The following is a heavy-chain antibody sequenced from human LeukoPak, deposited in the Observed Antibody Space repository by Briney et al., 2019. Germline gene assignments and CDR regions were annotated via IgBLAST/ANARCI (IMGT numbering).Heavy chain of an antibody. J-gene: IGHJ4*02. D-gene: IGHD3-22*01. V-gene: IGHV3-9*01. CDR2: ISWNSGSI. CDR3: AKDMDRLNYYYDSEWALHY. Sequence: PGRSLRLSCAASGFTFDDYAMHWVRQAPGKGLEWVSGISWNSGSIGYADSVKGRFTISRDNAKSSLYLQMNSLRAEDTALYYCAKDMDRLNYYYDSEWALHYWGQGTLVTVSS. CDR1: GFTFDDYA.